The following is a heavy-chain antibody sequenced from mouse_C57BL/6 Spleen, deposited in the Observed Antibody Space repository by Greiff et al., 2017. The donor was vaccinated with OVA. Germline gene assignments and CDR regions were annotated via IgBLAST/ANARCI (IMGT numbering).Heavy chain of an antibody. D-gene: IGHD2-5*01. V-gene: IGHV1-15*01. CDR2: IDPETGGT. CDR3: TRPTPYSNYYFDY. CDR1: GYTFTDYE. J-gene: IGHJ2*01. Sequence: QVQLKQSGAELVRPGASVTLSCKASGYTFTDYEMHWVKQTPVHGLEWIGAIDPETGGTAYNQKFKGKAILTADKSSSTAYMELRSLTSEDSAVYYCTRPTPYSNYYFDYWGQGTTLTVSS.